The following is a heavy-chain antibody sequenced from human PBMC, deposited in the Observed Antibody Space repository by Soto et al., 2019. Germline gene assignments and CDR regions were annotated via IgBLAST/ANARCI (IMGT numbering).Heavy chain of an antibody. CDR3: ARGSDYYDFWSGYLQLRGEEGPYYFDY. CDR2: INHSGST. Sequence: SETLSLACAVYGGSFSGYYWSWIRQPPGKGLEWIGEINHSGSTNYNPSLKSRVTISVDTSKNQFSLKLSSVTAADTAVYYCARGSDYYDFWSGYLQLRGEEGPYYFDYWGQGTLVTVSS. J-gene: IGHJ4*02. D-gene: IGHD3-3*01. CDR1: GGSFSGYY. V-gene: IGHV4-34*01.